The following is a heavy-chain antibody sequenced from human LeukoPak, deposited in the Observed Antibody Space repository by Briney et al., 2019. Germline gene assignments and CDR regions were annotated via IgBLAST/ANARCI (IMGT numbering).Heavy chain of an antibody. CDR3: ARNTVRGYSGYVAFDI. CDR2: IYYSGST. J-gene: IGHJ3*02. V-gene: IGHV4-39*01. Sequence: SETLSLTCTVSGGSISSSSYYWGWIRQPPGKGLEWIGSIYYSGSTYYNPSLKSRVTISVDTSKNQFSLKLSPVTAADTAVYYCARNTVRGYSGYVAFDIWGQGTMVTVSS. D-gene: IGHD5-12*01. CDR1: GGSISSSSYY.